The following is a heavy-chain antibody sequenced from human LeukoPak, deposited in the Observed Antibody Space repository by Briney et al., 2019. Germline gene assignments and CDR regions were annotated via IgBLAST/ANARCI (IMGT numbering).Heavy chain of an antibody. CDR3: AKVGLWFGELLADTLFDY. Sequence: GGSLRLSCAASGFTFSSYAMSWVRQAPGKGLEWVSAISGRGGSTYYADSGKGRFTISRDNSTNTLSLQMNSLRAEDTAVYYCAKVGLWFGELLADTLFDYWGQGTLVTVSS. CDR2: ISGRGGST. J-gene: IGHJ4*02. D-gene: IGHD3-10*01. CDR1: GFTFSSYA. V-gene: IGHV3-23*01.